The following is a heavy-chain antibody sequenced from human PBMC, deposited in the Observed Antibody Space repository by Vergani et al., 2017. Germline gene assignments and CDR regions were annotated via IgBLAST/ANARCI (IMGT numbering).Heavy chain of an antibody. CDR2: IYSGGST. D-gene: IGHD3-22*01. J-gene: IGHJ4*02. Sequence: EVQLVESGGGLVQPGGSLRLSCAASGFTVSSNYMSWVRQAPGKGLEWVSVIYSGGSTYYADSVKGRFTISRDNSKNTLYLQMNSLRAEDTAVYYCARESDYYDSSGYFGYWGQGTLVTVSS. CDR3: ARESDYYDSSGYFGY. CDR1: GFTVSSNY. V-gene: IGHV3-66*01.